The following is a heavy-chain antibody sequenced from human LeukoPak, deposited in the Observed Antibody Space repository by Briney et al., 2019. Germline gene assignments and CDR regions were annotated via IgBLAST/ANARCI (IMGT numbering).Heavy chain of an antibody. V-gene: IGHV4-34*01. J-gene: IGHJ4*02. CDR2: INHSGST. D-gene: IGHD2-2*01. CDR3: ARGRVGYCSSTSCFGSEHSFDY. Sequence: SETLSLTCAVYGGSFSGYYWSWIRQPPGKGLEWIGEINHSGSTNYNPSLKSRVTISVDTSKNQFSLKLSSVTAADTAVYYCARGRVGYCSSTSCFGSEHSFDYWGQGTLVTVSS. CDR1: GGSFSGYY.